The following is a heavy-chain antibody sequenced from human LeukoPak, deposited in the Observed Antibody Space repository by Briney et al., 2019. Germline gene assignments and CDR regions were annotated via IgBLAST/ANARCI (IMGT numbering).Heavy chain of an antibody. D-gene: IGHD2-2*02. CDR1: GFTFSAYA. CDR3: ARSIPDYTRFDY. J-gene: IGHJ4*02. Sequence: GGSLRLSCVASGFTFSAYAMNWVRLAPGRGLEWVSTFKTNSGQVYYAESVRGRFTISRDNSKNTVYLQMSSLRAEDTALYYCARSIPDYTRFDYWGQGALVTVSP. CDR2: FKTNSGQV. V-gene: IGHV3-23*01.